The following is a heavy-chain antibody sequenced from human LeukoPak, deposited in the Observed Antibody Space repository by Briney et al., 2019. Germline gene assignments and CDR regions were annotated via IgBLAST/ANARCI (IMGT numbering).Heavy chain of an antibody. CDR1: GFTFGSYA. Sequence: GGSLRLSCAASGFTFGSYAMSWVRQAPGKGLEWVAVISYDGSNKYYADSVKGRFTISRDNSKNTLYLQMNSLRAEDTAVYYCARDSVEYSSSSSDYWGQGTLVTVSS. J-gene: IGHJ4*02. D-gene: IGHD6-6*01. V-gene: IGHV3-30-3*01. CDR3: ARDSVEYSSSSSDY. CDR2: ISYDGSNK.